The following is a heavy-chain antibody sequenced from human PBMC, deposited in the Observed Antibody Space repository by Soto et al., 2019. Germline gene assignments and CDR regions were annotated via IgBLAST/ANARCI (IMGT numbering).Heavy chain of an antibody. Sequence: QITLKESGPTLVKPTQTLTLTCTFSGFSLSTSGVGVGWIRQPPGKALECLTFIYWDDDKRNSPFLKSRLTITKDTSKNQVVLTMTTMDTVDTATYYCAHLVVAGIKYYFDYWGQGTLVSVSS. D-gene: IGHD2-15*01. CDR3: AHLVVAGIKYYFDY. V-gene: IGHV2-5*02. CDR2: IYWDDDK. J-gene: IGHJ4*02. CDR1: GFSLSTSGVG.